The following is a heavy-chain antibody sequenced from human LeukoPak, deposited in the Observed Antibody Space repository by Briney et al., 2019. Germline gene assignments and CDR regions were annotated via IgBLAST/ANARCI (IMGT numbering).Heavy chain of an antibody. CDR3: ASEYGDLNNELDY. V-gene: IGHV3-7*01. J-gene: IGHJ4*02. D-gene: IGHD4-17*01. CDR1: GFTFSSYW. Sequence: PGGSLRLSCAASGFTFSSYWMSWVRQAPGKGLEWVTNIKQDGGEKYYVDSVKGRFTISRDNAKNSLYLQMNSLRAEDTAVYYCASEYGDLNNELDYCGQGTLVTVSS. CDR2: IKQDGGEK.